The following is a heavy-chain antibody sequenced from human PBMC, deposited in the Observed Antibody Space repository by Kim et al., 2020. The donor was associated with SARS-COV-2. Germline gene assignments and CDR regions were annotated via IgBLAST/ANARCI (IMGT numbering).Heavy chain of an antibody. CDR3: ARGNCGGDCYSPFDY. Sequence: ASVKVSCKASGYTFTSYAMHWVRQAPGQRLEWMGWINAGNGNTKYSQKFQGRVTITRDTSASTAYMELSSLRSEDTAVYYCARGNCGGDCYSPFDYWGQGTLVTVSS. CDR2: INAGNGNT. CDR1: GYTFTSYA. D-gene: IGHD2-21*01. J-gene: IGHJ4*02. V-gene: IGHV1-3*01.